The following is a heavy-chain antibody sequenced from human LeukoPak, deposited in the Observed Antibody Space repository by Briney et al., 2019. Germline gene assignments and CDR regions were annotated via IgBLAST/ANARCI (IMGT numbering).Heavy chain of an antibody. J-gene: IGHJ4*02. D-gene: IGHD3-3*01. CDR3: ARVFDFWSGLSYFDY. CDR1: GFTVSSNY. CDR2: IYSDGST. Sequence: PGGSLRLSCAASGFTVSSNYISWVRQAPGKGLEWVSVIYSDGSTYYADSVKGRFTISRDSSKNTLYLQMNSLRVEDTAVYYCARVFDFWSGLSYFDYWGQGTLVTVSS. V-gene: IGHV3-66*02.